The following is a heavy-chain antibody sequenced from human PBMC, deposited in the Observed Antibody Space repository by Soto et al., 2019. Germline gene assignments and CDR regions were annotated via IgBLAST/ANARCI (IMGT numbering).Heavy chain of an antibody. CDR2: IYWDDDK. V-gene: IGHV2-5*02. D-gene: IGHD6-19*01. Sequence: QINLKESGPPLVKPTQTLTLTCSFSGFSLSTSGVGVGWIRQPPGKALEWLALIYWDDDKRYSPSLESRLTITKATSKNQVVLTMTNVDPVDTATYFCAHKSSSAYFDYWGQGTLVTVSS. J-gene: IGHJ4*02. CDR3: AHKSSSAYFDY. CDR1: GFSLSTSGVG.